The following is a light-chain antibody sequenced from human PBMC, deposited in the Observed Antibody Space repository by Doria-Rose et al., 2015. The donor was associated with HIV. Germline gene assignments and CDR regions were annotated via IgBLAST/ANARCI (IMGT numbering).Light chain of an antibody. V-gene: IGKV3-20*01. CDR1: QSFSSTY. Sequence: EIVMTQSPGTLSLSPGERATLSCRASQSFSSTYLAWYQQKPGQAPSLLIYVGSTRATGIPDRFSASVSGTDFTLTINRLEPEDFALYYCHQYGTSWTFGQGTKVEI. CDR2: VGS. CDR3: HQYGTSWT. J-gene: IGKJ1*01.